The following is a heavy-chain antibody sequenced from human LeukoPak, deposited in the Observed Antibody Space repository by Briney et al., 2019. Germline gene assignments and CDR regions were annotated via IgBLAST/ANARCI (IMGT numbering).Heavy chain of an antibody. CDR3: AREDVVLVDAVRYYYYGMDV. CDR1: GYNFISYY. J-gene: IGHJ6*02. D-gene: IGHD2-8*01. CDR2: INPSGGST. V-gene: IGHV1-46*01. Sequence: ASVKVSCKASGYNFISYYMHWVRQAPGQGLEWMGIINPSGGSTSYAQKFQDRVTMSRDTSTSTVYMELSSLKSEDTAVYYCAREDVVLVDAVRYYYYGMDVWGQGTTVTASS.